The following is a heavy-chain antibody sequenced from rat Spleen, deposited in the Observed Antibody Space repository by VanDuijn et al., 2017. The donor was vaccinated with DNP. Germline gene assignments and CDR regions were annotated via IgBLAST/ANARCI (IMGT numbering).Heavy chain of an antibody. CDR1: GFIFSNYW. CDR2: ISYEGSNT. D-gene: IGHD1-1*01. J-gene: IGHJ2*01. V-gene: IGHV5-31*01. Sequence: EVQLVESGGGPVQPGRSLKLSCVASGFIFSNYWMTWIRQAPGKGLEWVASISYEGSNTYYGDSVKGRFTISRDNAKSTLYLQMNSLRSEDTATYYCARLPITTVAYCWGQGVMVTVSS. CDR3: ARLPITTVAYC.